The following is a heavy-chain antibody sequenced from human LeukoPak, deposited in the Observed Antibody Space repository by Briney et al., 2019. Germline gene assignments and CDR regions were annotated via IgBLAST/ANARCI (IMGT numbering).Heavy chain of an antibody. V-gene: IGHV4-39*01. CDR1: GGSISSYY. Sequence: PSETLSLTCTVFGGSISSYYWGWIRQPPGKGLEWIGSIYYSGSTYYNPSLKSRVTISVDTSKNQFSLKLSSVTAADTAVYYCARLPRPRDNYFDYWGQGTLVTVSS. J-gene: IGHJ4*02. CDR3: ARLPRPRDNYFDY. CDR2: IYYSGST. D-gene: IGHD5-24*01.